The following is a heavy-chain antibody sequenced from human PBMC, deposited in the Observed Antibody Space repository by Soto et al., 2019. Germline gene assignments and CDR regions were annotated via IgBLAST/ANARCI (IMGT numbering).Heavy chain of an antibody. CDR3: ALEPTGTAGFDY. J-gene: IGHJ4*02. V-gene: IGHV1-2*02. CDR2: IDLDIGDT. D-gene: IGHD2-21*02. CDR1: GHTFTGHH. Sequence: QVQMVQSGAEVKKPGASVNVSCKASGHTFTGHHMHWVRQAPGQGLEWMGLIDLDIGDTKYAQKFQGRVTSTSATSITTASMELRGLRSDATAVYYCALEPTGTAGFDYWGQGTLVTVSS.